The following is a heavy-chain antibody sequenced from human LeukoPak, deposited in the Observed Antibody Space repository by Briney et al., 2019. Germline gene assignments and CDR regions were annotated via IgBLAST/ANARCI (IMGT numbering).Heavy chain of an antibody. V-gene: IGHV4-31*03. CDR1: GGSISSGGYY. CDR2: IYYSGST. CDR3: ARAASGWFDP. J-gene: IGHJ5*02. Sequence: SETLSLTCTVSGGSISSGGYYWRWIRQHPGKGLEWIGYIYYSGSTYYNPSLKSRVTISVDTSKNQFSLKLSSVTAADTAVYYCARAASGWFDPWGQGTLVTVSS.